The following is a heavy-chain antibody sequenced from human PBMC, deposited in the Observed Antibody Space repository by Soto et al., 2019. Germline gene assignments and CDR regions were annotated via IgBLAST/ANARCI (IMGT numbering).Heavy chain of an antibody. CDR1: GFTFSSYD. V-gene: IGHV3-13*01. D-gene: IGHD2-2*01. Sequence: GGSLRLSCAASGFTFSSYDMYWVRQTTGKGLEWVSAIGAAGDTYYRGSVKGRFTISRENAKNSLYLQMNSLRAEDTAVYYRARLSRWYCSSTSCYDSYYYYYGMDVWGQGITVTVSS. J-gene: IGHJ6*02. CDR3: ARLSRWYCSSTSCYDSYYYYYGMDV. CDR2: IGAAGDT.